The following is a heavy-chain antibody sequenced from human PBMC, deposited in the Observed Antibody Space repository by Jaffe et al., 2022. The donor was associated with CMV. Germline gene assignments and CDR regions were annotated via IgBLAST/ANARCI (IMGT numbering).Heavy chain of an antibody. J-gene: IGHJ4*02. CDR3: ARDMGSGSFYSPLGMDN. Sequence: QAQLVQSGGGVVQPGQALRLSCVASGFTFSDHGIHWVRQGPGKGLEWVGIIWSDGRNKYYGDSVKGRFTISRDNSKDAVYLEMNSVRDDDTAVYFCARDMGSGSFYSPLGMDNWGQGTLVTVSS. CDR2: IWSDGRNK. V-gene: IGHV3-33*01. CDR1: GFTFSDHG. D-gene: IGHD1-26*01.